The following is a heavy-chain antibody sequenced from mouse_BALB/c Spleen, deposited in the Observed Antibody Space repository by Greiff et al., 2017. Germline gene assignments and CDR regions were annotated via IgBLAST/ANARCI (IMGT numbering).Heavy chain of an antibody. CDR3: ARDREYYAMDY. J-gene: IGHJ4*01. D-gene: IGHD3-1*01. CDR1: GISITTGNYR. Sequence: EVKLVESGPGLVKPSQTVSLTCTVTGISITTGNYRWSWIRQFPGNKLEWIGYIYYSGTITYNPSLTSRTTITRDTSKNQFFLEMNSLTAEDTATYYCARDREYYAMDYWGQGTSVTVSS. V-gene: IGHV3-5*02. CDR2: IYYSGTI.